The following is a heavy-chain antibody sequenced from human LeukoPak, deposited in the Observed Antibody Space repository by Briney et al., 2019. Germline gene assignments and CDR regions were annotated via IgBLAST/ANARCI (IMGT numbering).Heavy chain of an antibody. D-gene: IGHD4/OR15-4a*01. CDR3: GRGNDYGDHVVIYFDY. V-gene: IGHV3-7*03. CDR1: GFTFNNYW. J-gene: IGHJ4*02. CDR2: IKQDESEK. Sequence: PGGSLRLSCAASGFTFNNYWMSWVRQAPGKGLEWVANIKQDESEKYYVDSVKGRFTISRDNAKNSLYLQINSLRAEDTAVYYCGRGNDYGDHVVIYFDYGGRGTLVTVSS.